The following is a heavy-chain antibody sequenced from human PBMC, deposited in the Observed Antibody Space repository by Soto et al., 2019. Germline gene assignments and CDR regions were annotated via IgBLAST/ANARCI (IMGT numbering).Heavy chain of an antibody. V-gene: IGHV1-18*04. CDR2: VSGYNDKT. Sequence: QVQLVQSGAEVRKPGASVKVSCKASGYTFTNHGIRWVRQAPGQGLEWMGWVSGYNDKTKSAQNFQGRITMSTDTSTSTAYMELRGLRSDDTAIYYCARDFYPVAYLFDYWGQGTLVTDSS. J-gene: IGHJ4*02. D-gene: IGHD1-26*01. CDR1: GYTFTNHG. CDR3: ARDFYPVAYLFDY.